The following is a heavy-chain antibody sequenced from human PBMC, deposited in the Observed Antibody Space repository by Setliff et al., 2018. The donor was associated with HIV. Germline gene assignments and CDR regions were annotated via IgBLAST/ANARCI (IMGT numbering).Heavy chain of an antibody. V-gene: IGHV1-69*13. CDR1: GDTFSSYP. D-gene: IGHD5-12*01. J-gene: IGHJ4*02. Sequence: AASVKVSCKSSGDTFSSYPITWVRQAPGQGLEWMGGIIPSLGTANYAQRFQGRVTFTADESTTTVYMELSSLRSEDTAMYYCARDAGYSGSAWNYWGQGTLVTVSS. CDR2: IIPSLGTA. CDR3: ARDAGYSGSAWNY.